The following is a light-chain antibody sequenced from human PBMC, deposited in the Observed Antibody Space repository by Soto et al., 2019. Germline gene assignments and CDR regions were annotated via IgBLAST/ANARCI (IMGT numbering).Light chain of an antibody. J-gene: IGLJ1*01. CDR2: EVS. CDR1: SSDVGGYNY. Sequence: QSVLTQPPSSSGSPGQSVTISCTGTSSDVGGYNYVSWYQQHPGKAPKLMIYEVSQRPSGVPDRFSGSKSGNTASLTVSGLQAEDEADYYCNSYAGSKNVFRTGTKVTVL. CDR3: NSYAGSKNV. V-gene: IGLV2-8*01.